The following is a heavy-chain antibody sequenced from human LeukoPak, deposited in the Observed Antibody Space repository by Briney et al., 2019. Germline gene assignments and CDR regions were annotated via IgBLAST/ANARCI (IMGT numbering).Heavy chain of an antibody. J-gene: IGHJ6*02. CDR3: ARSRGYGAVYYYYYGLDV. CDR1: GGSISSSNYY. CDR2: IYYSGGT. D-gene: IGHD6-25*01. Sequence: SETLSLTCTVFGGSISSSNYYWGWIRQPPGKGLEWIGSIYYSGGTYYNPSLKSRVTISVDTSKNQFSLKLNSVTAADTAVYYCARSRGYGAVYYYYYGLDVWGQGTTVTVSS. V-gene: IGHV4-39*07.